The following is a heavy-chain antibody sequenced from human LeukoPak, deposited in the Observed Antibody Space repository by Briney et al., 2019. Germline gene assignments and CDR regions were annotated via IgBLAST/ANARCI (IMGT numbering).Heavy chain of an antibody. V-gene: IGHV1-2*02. CDR3: ARVYGSGSSDY. Sequence: GASVKFSCTASGYTFTVCYMHWVRQAPGQGIAWIGWSNPNKGHTNYAQKFQGSVTMTRDTSISTAYMELSRLRCDDTAVYYCARVYGSGSSDYWGQGTLVTVSS. CDR1: GYTFTVCY. D-gene: IGHD3-10*01. J-gene: IGHJ4*02. CDR2: SNPNKGHT.